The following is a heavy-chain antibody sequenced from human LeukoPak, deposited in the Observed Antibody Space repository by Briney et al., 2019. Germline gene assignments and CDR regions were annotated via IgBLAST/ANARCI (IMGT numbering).Heavy chain of an antibody. CDR2: ISGSGGST. CDR1: GFTFSSYA. CDR3: ARYVSSSWYGDDAFDI. D-gene: IGHD6-13*01. J-gene: IGHJ3*02. V-gene: IGHV3-23*01. Sequence: PGGSLRLSCAASGFTFSSYAMSWVRQAPGKGLEWVSAISGSGGSTYYADSVKGRFIISRDNSKNTLYLQMNSLRAEDTAVYYCARYVSSSWYGDDAFDIWGQGTMVTVSS.